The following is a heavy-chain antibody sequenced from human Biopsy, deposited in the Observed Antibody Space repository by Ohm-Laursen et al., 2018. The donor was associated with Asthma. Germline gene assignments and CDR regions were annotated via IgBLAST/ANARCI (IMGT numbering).Heavy chain of an antibody. CDR2: ISYDGNHK. D-gene: IGHD5-12*01. CDR1: GFMFRSFG. Sequence: SLRLSCSASGFMFRSFGMHWVRQAPGKGLEWVAVISYDGNHKFCEDSVKGRFTISRDNSKNTLYLQTNSLRTEDTAVYYCAKRRGYSGHDNDYWGQGTLVIVSS. V-gene: IGHV3-30*18. CDR3: AKRRGYSGHDNDY. J-gene: IGHJ4*02.